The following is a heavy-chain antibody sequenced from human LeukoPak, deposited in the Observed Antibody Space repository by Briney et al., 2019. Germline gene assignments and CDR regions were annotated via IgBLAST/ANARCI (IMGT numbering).Heavy chain of an antibody. V-gene: IGHV5-51*01. Sequence: GESLKISCKGSGYRFTTYWIGWVRQMPGKGLDWMGIIYPGDSDTRYSPSFQGQVTISADKSISTAYLQWSSLEASDTAMYYCARGVESYSDAFHIWGQGTMVTVSS. D-gene: IGHD1-26*01. J-gene: IGHJ3*02. CDR3: ARGVESYSDAFHI. CDR1: GYRFTTYW. CDR2: IYPGDSDT.